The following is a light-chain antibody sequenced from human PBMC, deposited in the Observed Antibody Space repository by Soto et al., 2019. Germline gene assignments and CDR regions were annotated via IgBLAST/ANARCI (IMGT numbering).Light chain of an antibody. V-gene: IGLV2-23*02. J-gene: IGLJ3*02. Sequence: QSALTQPASVSGSPGQSITISCTGTSDDVGTYNLVSWYQQHPGKAPKLMSYEVTKRPSGVSSRFSGSKSGNTASLTISGLQAGDEADYSCCSYAGNNIGLFGGGTKLTVL. CDR2: EVT. CDR1: SDDVGTYNL. CDR3: CSYAGNNIGL.